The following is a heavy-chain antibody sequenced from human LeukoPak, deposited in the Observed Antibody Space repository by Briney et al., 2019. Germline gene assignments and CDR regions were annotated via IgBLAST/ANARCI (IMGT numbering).Heavy chain of an antibody. CDR2: IGTAGDA. V-gene: IGHV3-13*01. CDR1: GFTFSSYD. D-gene: IGHD3-22*01. Sequence: AGGSLRLSCAASGFTFSSYDMHWVRQATGKGLEWVSAIGTAGDAYYPGSVKGRFTISRENAKNSLYLQMNSLRAGDTAVYYCARTQYYYDSSGYPSPAFDIWGQGTMVTVSS. CDR3: ARTQYYYDSSGYPSPAFDI. J-gene: IGHJ3*02.